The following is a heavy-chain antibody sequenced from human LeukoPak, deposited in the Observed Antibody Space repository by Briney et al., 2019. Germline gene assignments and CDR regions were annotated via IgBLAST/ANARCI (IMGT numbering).Heavy chain of an antibody. Sequence: PSETLSLTCTVSGGSISSGSYYWSWIRQPAGKGLEWIGRIYTSGSTNYNPSLKSRVTISVDTSKNQFSLKLSSVTAADTAVYYCARESGGEYQLLPFDYWGQGTLVTVSS. D-gene: IGHD2-2*01. CDR2: IYTSGST. CDR1: GGSISSGSYY. J-gene: IGHJ4*02. V-gene: IGHV4-61*02. CDR3: ARESGGEYQLLPFDY.